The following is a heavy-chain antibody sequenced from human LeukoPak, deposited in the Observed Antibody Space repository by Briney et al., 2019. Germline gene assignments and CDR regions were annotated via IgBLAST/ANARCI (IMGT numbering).Heavy chain of an antibody. Sequence: GGSLRLSRAASGFTLSSYAMSWVRQAPGKGLEWVSAISGSGCSTYYADSVKGRFTIPRDNSKNTLYLQMNSLRAEDTAVYYCAKDVEGAHEGAFDIWGQGTMVTVSS. J-gene: IGHJ3*02. CDR2: ISGSGCST. CDR1: GFTLSSYA. CDR3: AKDVEGAHEGAFDI. V-gene: IGHV3-23*01. D-gene: IGHD2-21*01.